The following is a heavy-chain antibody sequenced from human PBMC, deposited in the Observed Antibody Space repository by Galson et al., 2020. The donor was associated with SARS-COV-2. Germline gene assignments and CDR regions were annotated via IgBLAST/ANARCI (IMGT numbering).Heavy chain of an antibody. CDR3: AKDRSPDLLLWFGWFDP. CDR1: GFTFSSYA. Sequence: GGSLRLSCAASGFTFSSYAMSWVRQAPGKGLEWVSAISGSGGSTYYADSVKGRFTISRDNSKNTLYLQMNSLRAEDTAVYYCAKDRSPDLLLWFGWFDPWGQGTLVTVSS. J-gene: IGHJ5*02. V-gene: IGHV3-23*01. CDR2: ISGSGGST. D-gene: IGHD3-10*01.